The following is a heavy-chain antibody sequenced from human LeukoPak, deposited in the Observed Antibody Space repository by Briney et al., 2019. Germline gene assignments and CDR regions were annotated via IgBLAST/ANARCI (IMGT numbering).Heavy chain of an antibody. Sequence: PSETLSLTCAVYGGSFSGYYWSWIRQPPGKGMEWIGEINHSGSTNYNPSLKSRVTISVDTSKNQFSLKLSSVTAADTAVYYCASAQGVRRVIRNRPSDYWGQGTLVTVSS. CDR3: ASAQGVRRVIRNRPSDY. J-gene: IGHJ4*02. CDR1: GGSFSGYY. V-gene: IGHV4-34*01. D-gene: IGHD3-10*01. CDR2: INHSGST.